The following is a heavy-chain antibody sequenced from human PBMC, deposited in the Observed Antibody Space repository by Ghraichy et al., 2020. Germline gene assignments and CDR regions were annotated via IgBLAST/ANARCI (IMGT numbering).Heavy chain of an antibody. J-gene: IGHJ4*02. V-gene: IGHV3-23*01. CDR2: ISGSGGST. D-gene: IGHD4-23*01. CDR3: AKDLAPGDYGGNSDGFDY. CDR1: GFTFSSYA. Sequence: GGSLRLSCAASGFTFSSYAMSWVRQAPGKGLEWVSAISGSGGSTYYADSVKGRFTISRDNSKNTLYLQMNSLRAEDTAVYYCAKDLAPGDYGGNSDGFDYWGQGTLVTVSS.